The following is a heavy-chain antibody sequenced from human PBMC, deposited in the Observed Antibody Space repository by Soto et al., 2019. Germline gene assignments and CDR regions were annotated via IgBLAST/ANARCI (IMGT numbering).Heavy chain of an antibody. CDR2: IYYTGST. V-gene: IGHV4-59*01. Sequence: SETLSLTCTVADGSIRAYYWSWIRQPPGKGLEWIGYIYYTGSTDYNSSLKSRVTISVDTSKNQFSLKLSSVTAADTAVYYCARRLIPDFDYWGQGTLVTVSS. J-gene: IGHJ4*02. D-gene: IGHD2-8*01. CDR3: ARRLIPDFDY. CDR1: DGSIRAYY.